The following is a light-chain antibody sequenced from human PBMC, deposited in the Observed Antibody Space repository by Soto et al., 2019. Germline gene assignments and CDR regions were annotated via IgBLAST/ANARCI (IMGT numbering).Light chain of an antibody. CDR2: SAS. CDR1: QSISSY. Sequence: DIQMTQSPSSLSASVGDRVTITCRASQSISSYLHWYQQKPGKAPKLLIYSASSLQSGVPSRFSGSGSGTDFTLTISSLKPEDVATYYCQQSYSTPYTFGQGNKREI. J-gene: IGKJ2*01. V-gene: IGKV1-39*01. CDR3: QQSYSTPYT.